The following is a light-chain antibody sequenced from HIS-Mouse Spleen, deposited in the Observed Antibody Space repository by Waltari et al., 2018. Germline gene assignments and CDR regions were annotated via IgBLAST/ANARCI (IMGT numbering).Light chain of an antibody. J-gene: IGLJ3*02. CDR3: AAWDDSLSGPV. CDR1: SSNIGRNY. CDR2: RNN. Sequence: QSVLTQPPSASGTPGQRVTISCSGSSSNIGRNYVYWYQQLPGTAPKLLIYRNNRRPSGVPDRFSGSKSGSSASLAISGLRSEDEADDYCAAWDDSLSGPVFGGGTKLTVL. V-gene: IGLV1-47*01.